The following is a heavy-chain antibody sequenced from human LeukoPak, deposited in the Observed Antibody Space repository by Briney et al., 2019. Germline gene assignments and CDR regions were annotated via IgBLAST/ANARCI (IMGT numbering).Heavy chain of an antibody. D-gene: IGHD5-18*01. V-gene: IGHV3-74*01. CDR1: GFTLSTYW. CDR3: ARGPRYSFGSAFDY. Sequence: GGSLRLSCAASGFTLSTYWMHWVRQAPGKGLVWVSRVNGDGTTTTYADSVKGRFTISRDNAKNTLYLQMNSLRAEDTAVYYCARGPRYSFGSAFDYWGQGTLVTISS. CDR2: VNGDGTTT. J-gene: IGHJ4*02.